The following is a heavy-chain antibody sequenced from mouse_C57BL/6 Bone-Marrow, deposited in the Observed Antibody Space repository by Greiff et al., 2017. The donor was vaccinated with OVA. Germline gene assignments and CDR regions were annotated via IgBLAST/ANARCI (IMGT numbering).Heavy chain of an antibody. V-gene: IGHV3-6*01. Sequence: EVQLQESGPGLVKPSQSLSLTCSVTGYSITSGYYWNWIRQFPGNKLEWMGYISYDGSNKYNPSLKNRISITRDTSKNQFFLKLNSVTTEDTATYYCAREGSNWGGYWGQGTTLTVSS. D-gene: IGHD4-1*01. CDR2: ISYDGSN. CDR1: GYSITSGYY. CDR3: AREGSNWGGY. J-gene: IGHJ2*01.